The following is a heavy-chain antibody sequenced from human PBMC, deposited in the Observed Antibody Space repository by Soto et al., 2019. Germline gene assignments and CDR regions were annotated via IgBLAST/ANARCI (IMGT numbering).Heavy chain of an antibody. CDR2: VSHDGRNT. Sequence: VQLVESGGGVVQPGRSLRLSCAASGFTFSDYAMHWVRQAPGKGLEWVAVVSHDGRNTHYADSVKGRVTISRDSSTNTISLEMACLSAEDMAVYYCAKEGRQWLVTSDFNYWGQGALVTVSS. D-gene: IGHD6-19*01. J-gene: IGHJ4*02. CDR1: GFTFSDYA. V-gene: IGHV3-30*18. CDR3: AKEGRQWLVTSDFNY.